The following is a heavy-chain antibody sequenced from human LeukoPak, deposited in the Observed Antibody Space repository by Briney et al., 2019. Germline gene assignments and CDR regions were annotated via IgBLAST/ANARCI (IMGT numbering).Heavy chain of an antibody. CDR2: IYYSGST. V-gene: IGHV4-59*01. Sequence: SETLSLTCTVSGGSISSYYWSWIRQPPGKGLEWIGYIYYSGSTNYNPSLKSRVTISVDTSKNQFSLKLSSVTAADTAVYYCARAGSSDAFDIWGQGTMVTVSS. CDR1: GGSISSYY. CDR3: ARAGSSDAFDI. J-gene: IGHJ3*02. D-gene: IGHD2-15*01.